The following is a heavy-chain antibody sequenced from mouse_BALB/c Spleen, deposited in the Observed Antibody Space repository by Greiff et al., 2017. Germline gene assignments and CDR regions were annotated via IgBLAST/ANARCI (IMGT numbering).Heavy chain of an antibody. CDR3: ARSLYGSSPHWYFDV. CDR1: GFTFSSFG. Sequence: EVKLMESGGGLVQPGGSRKLSCAASGFTFSSFGMHWVRQAPEKGLEWVAYISSGSSTIYYADTVKGRFTISRDNPKNTLFLQMTSLRSEDTAMYYCARSLYGSSPHWYFDVWGAGTTVTVSS. J-gene: IGHJ1*01. D-gene: IGHD1-1*01. V-gene: IGHV5-17*02. CDR2: ISSGSSTI.